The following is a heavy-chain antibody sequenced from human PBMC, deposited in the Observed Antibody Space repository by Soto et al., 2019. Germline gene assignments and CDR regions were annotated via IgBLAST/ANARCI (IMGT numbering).Heavy chain of an antibody. D-gene: IGHD6-19*01. J-gene: IGHJ4*02. CDR3: ARDSTGSGWSGTGDY. Sequence: PGGSLRLSCEASRFIFSSFAMHWVRQAPGKGLDWVALISYDGRDKTYADSVKGRFTISRDNSKNTLYLQMNSLRIEDTAVYYGARDSTGSGWSGTGDYWGQGTVVTVSS. CDR2: ISYDGRDK. CDR1: RFIFSSFA. V-gene: IGHV3-30*04.